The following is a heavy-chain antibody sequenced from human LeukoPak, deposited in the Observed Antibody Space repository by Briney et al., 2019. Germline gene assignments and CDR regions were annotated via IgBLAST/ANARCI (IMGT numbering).Heavy chain of an antibody. V-gene: IGHV4-4*07. J-gene: IGHJ4*02. D-gene: IGHD4-17*01. CDR3: ARVSVTKPHFDY. CDR1: GGSISSYY. Sequence: SETLSLTCTVSGGSISSYYWSWIRQPAGKGLERIGRIYTSGSTNYNPSLKSRVTMSVDTSKNQFSLKLSSVTAADTAVYYCARVSVTKPHFDYWGQGTLVTVSS. CDR2: IYTSGST.